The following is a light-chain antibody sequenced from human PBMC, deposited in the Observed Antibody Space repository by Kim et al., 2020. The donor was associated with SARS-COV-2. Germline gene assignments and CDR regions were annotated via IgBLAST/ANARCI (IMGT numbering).Light chain of an antibody. CDR2: DNN. Sequence: GQKVTTSCSGSSSNIGDNYVSWYQQLPGTVPKPLIYDNNKRPSGIPDRFSGSKSGTSATLGITGLQTGDEADFYCGTWDSGLSAVVFGEGTKLTVL. CDR3: GTWDSGLSAVV. J-gene: IGLJ2*01. CDR1: SSNIGDNY. V-gene: IGLV1-51*01.